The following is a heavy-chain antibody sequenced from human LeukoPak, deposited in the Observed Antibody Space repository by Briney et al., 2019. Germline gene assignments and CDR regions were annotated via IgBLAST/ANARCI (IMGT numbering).Heavy chain of an antibody. Sequence: GGSLRLSCAASGFTFSSYAMSWVRQAPGKGLEWVSATGGSGTSTYYADSVKGRFTISRDNSKNTLYLQMNSPRAEDTAVYYCAKWDSLEPYFDYWGQGTLVTVSS. CDR3: AKWDSLEPYFDY. J-gene: IGHJ4*02. CDR2: TGGSGTST. V-gene: IGHV3-23*01. D-gene: IGHD1-1*01. CDR1: GFTFSSYA.